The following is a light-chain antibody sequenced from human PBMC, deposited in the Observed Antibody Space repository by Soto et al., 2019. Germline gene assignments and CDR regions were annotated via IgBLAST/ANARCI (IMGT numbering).Light chain of an antibody. J-gene: IGKJ1*01. Sequence: EIVVTQSPAILSLSPGERATLSCRASQNIISNLAWYQQKLGQAPRLLIYGASTRATGIPARFSGSGSGTEFTLNISSLQSEDFAVYSCLQYHNLWAFGQGTKVEI. V-gene: IGKV3-15*01. CDR3: LQYHNLWA. CDR1: QNIISN. CDR2: GAS.